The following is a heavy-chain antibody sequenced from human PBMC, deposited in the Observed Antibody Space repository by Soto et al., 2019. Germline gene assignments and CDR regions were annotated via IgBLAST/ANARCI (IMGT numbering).Heavy chain of an antibody. CDR3: ARDDPCSGGSCYSRWFDP. CDR1: GGTFSSYA. J-gene: IGHJ5*02. CDR2: IIPIFGTA. Sequence: QVQLVQSGAEVKKPGSPVKVSCKASGGTFSSYAISWVRQAPGQGLEWMGGIIPIFGTANYAQRFQGRVTITADESTSTAYMELSSLRSEDTAVYYCARDDPCSGGSCYSRWFDPWGQGTLVTVSS. V-gene: IGHV1-69*01. D-gene: IGHD2-15*01.